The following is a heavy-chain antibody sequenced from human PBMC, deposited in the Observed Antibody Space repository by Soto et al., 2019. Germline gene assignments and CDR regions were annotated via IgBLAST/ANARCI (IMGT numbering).Heavy chain of an antibody. CDR1: GGSISSYY. CDR2: IYYSGST. V-gene: IGHV4-59*01. D-gene: IGHD6-13*01. CDR3: ARGGIAAAGNLEDFDY. J-gene: IGHJ4*02. Sequence: SETLSLTCTVSGGSISSYYWSWIRQPPGKGLEWIGYIYYSGSTNYNPSLKSRVTISVDTSKNQFSLKLSSVTAADTAVYYCARGGIAAAGNLEDFDYWGQGTLVTVSS.